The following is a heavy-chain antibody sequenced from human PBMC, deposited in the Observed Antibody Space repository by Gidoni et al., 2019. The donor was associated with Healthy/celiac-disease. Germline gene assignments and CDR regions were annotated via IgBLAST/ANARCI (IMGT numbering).Heavy chain of an antibody. CDR3: AKPLTSTMIVVGNPAFDI. CDR1: GFPFLSYA. D-gene: IGHD3-22*01. CDR2: ISGCGGST. V-gene: IGHV3-23*04. J-gene: IGHJ3*02. Sequence: EVQLVESGGGLVQPGGSVRLSCAASGFPFLSYAMSWVRQAPGKGMEWVSAISGCGGSTYYADSVKGRFTSSRDNSNNTLYLQMNSLRAEDTAVYYCAKPLTSTMIVVGNPAFDIWGQGTMVTVSS.